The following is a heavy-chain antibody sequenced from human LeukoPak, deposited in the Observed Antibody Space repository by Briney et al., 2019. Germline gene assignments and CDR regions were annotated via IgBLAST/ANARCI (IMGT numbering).Heavy chain of an antibody. CDR1: GGSISSSTYY. Sequence: SETLSLTCTVSGGSISSSTYYWVWIRQPPGKGLEWIGTIYYSGSTYSGSTYYNPSLKSRVTISVDTSKNQFSLKLSSVTAADTAVYSCARHPRRDDSSGLDAFDIWGQGTMVTVSS. V-gene: IGHV4-39*01. CDR2: IYYSGSTYSGST. D-gene: IGHD3-22*01. J-gene: IGHJ3*02. CDR3: ARHPRRDDSSGLDAFDI.